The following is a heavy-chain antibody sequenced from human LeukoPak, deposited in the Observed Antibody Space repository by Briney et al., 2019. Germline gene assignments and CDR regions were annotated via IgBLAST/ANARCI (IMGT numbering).Heavy chain of an antibody. CDR1: GGSISSGGYY. J-gene: IGHJ4*02. CDR3: ARGRSSGYYYVRPSPYYFDY. D-gene: IGHD3-22*01. CDR2: IYYSGST. Sequence: SETLSLTCTVSGGSISSGGYYWSWIRQHPGKGLEWIGYIYYSGSTYYNPSLKSRVTISVDTSKNQFSLKLSSVTAADTAVYYCARGRSSGYYYVRPSPYYFDYWGQGTLVTVSS. V-gene: IGHV4-31*03.